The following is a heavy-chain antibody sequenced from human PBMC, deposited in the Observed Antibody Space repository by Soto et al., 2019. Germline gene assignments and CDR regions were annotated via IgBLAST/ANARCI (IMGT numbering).Heavy chain of an antibody. V-gene: IGHV4-59*01. J-gene: IGHJ3*02. Sequence: QVQLQESGPGLVKPSETLSLTCTVSGGSISTYYWTWIRQPPGKGLECMGYIHYSGSANYKPSLKSRVTISVDTSKNQFSLKVTSVTAADTAVFYCARGAWGDAGAFDIWGRGTMVTVSS. CDR1: GGSISTYY. D-gene: IGHD1-26*01. CDR2: IHYSGSA. CDR3: ARGAWGDAGAFDI.